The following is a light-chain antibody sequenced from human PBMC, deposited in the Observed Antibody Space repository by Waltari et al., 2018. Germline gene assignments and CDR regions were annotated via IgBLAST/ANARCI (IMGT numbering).Light chain of an antibody. CDR2: DAT. CDR1: SADVGGYDM. CDR3: SSFTSSSTGI. Sequence: QSALTQPSCVSGYPGPSITIACTGTSADVGGYDMVSWYQHHPGKAPKLMIYDATNRPSGVSDRFSASTSGNTASLTISDLRPEDEAEYYCSSFTSSSTGIFGSGTTVTVL. J-gene: IGLJ1*01. V-gene: IGLV2-14*03.